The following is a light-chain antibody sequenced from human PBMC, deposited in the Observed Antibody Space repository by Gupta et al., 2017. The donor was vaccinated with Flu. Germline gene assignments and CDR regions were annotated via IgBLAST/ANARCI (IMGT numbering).Light chain of an antibody. CDR2: TTN. Sequence: DIQMTQPPPSLSASVGDRVTLTCRASQNIDTYLNWYQQKPGKPPNLLIFTTNNLESGVPSRFSGSGSGTDFTLTISGLRPEDFATYYCQQSYSYPQTFGLGTKLEIK. CDR1: QNIDTY. CDR3: QQSYSYPQT. J-gene: IGKJ2*01. V-gene: IGKV1-39*01.